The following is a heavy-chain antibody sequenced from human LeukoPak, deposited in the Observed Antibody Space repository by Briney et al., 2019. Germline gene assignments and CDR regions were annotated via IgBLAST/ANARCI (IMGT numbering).Heavy chain of an antibody. J-gene: IGHJ4*02. D-gene: IGHD3-22*01. CDR2: IYPGDSDT. Sequence: GESLKISCEGSGYSFTSYRIGWVRQMPGKGLEWMGIIYPGDSDTRYSPSFQGQVTISADKSISTAYLQWSSLKASDTAMYYCARLASAYYYDSSGRNYFDYWGQGTLVTVSS. CDR3: ARLASAYYYDSSGRNYFDY. V-gene: IGHV5-51*01. CDR1: GYSFTSYR.